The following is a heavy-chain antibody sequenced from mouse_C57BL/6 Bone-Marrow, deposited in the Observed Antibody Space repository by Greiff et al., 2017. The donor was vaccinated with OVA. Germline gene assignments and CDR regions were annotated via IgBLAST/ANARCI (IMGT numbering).Heavy chain of an antibody. V-gene: IGHV10-1*01. J-gene: IGHJ2*01. Sequence: EVQLQQSGGGLVQPKGSLKLSCAASGFSFNTYAMNWVRPAPGKGLEWVARIRSKSNNYATYYADSVKDRFTISRDDSESMLYLQMNNLKTEDTAMYYCVRQGLRRAFDYWGQGTTLTVSS. CDR1: GFSFNTYA. CDR2: IRSKSNNYAT. D-gene: IGHD2-4*01. CDR3: VRQGLRRAFDY.